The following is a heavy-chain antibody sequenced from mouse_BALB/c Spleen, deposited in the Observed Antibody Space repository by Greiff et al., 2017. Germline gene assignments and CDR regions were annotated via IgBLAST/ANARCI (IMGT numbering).Heavy chain of an antibody. CDR1: GFTFTDYY. CDR3: ARDYRSFDY. V-gene: IGHV7-3*02. CDR2: IRNKANGYTT. Sequence: EVKLEESGGGLVQPGGSLRLSCATSGFTFTDYYMSWVRQPPGKALEWLGFIRNKANGYTTEYSASVKGRFTISRDNSQSILYLQMNTLRAEDSATYYCARDYRSFDYWGQGTTLTVSS. D-gene: IGHD2-14*01. J-gene: IGHJ2*01.